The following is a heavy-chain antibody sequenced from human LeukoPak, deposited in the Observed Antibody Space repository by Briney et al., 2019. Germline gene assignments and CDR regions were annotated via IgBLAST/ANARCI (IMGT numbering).Heavy chain of an antibody. V-gene: IGHV3-21*04. D-gene: IGHD6-19*01. Sequence: PGGSLRLSCAASGFTFSSYSMNWVRQAPGKGLEWVSSISSSSSYIYYADSVKGRFTISRDNSKNTLYLQMNSLRAEDTTVYYCAKDSIGWLGNWFDPWGQGTLVTVSS. CDR3: AKDSIGWLGNWFDP. CDR2: ISSSSSYI. CDR1: GFTFSSYS. J-gene: IGHJ5*02.